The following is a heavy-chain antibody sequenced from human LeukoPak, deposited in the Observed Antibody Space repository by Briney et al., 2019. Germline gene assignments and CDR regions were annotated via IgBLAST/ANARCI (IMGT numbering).Heavy chain of an antibody. CDR1: GFTFSSYA. CDR2: ISYDGSNK. Sequence: GGPLRLSCAASGFTFSSYAMHWVRQAPGKGLEWVAVISYDGSNKYYADSVKGRFTISRDNSKNTLYLQMNSLRAEDTAVYYCARDEHYDFWSGSYAFDIWGQGTMVTVSS. CDR3: ARDEHYDFWSGSYAFDI. D-gene: IGHD3-3*01. J-gene: IGHJ3*02. V-gene: IGHV3-30-3*01.